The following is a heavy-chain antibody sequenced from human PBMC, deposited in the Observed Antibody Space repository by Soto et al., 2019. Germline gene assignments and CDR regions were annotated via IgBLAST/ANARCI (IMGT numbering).Heavy chain of an antibody. CDR1: GGSISSGDYY. CDR2: IYYSGST. V-gene: IGHV4-30-4*01. CDR3: ARERSYDSSGYYYGVLDY. Sequence: SETLSLTCTVSGGSISSGDYYWSWIRQPPGKGLEWIGYIYYSGSTYYNPSLKSRVTISVDTSKNQFSLKLSSVTAADTAVYYCARERSYDSSGYYYGVLDYWGQGTLVTVSS. J-gene: IGHJ4*02. D-gene: IGHD3-22*01.